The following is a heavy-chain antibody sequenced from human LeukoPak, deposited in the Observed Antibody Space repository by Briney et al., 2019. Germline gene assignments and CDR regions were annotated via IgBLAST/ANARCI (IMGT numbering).Heavy chain of an antibody. J-gene: IGHJ4*02. CDR2: ISSSSSYI. V-gene: IGHV3-21*01. D-gene: IGHD2-2*01. CDR1: GFTFSSYS. CDR3: ARARHCSSTSCPGDY. Sequence: GGSLRLSCAASGFTFSSYSMNWVRQAPGKGLEWVSSISSSSSYIYYADSVKGRFTISRDNAKNSLYLQMNSLRAEDTAVYYCARARHCSSTSCPGDYWGQGTLVTVSS.